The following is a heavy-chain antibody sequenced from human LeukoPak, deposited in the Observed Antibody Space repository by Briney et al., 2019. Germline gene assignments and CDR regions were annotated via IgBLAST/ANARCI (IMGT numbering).Heavy chain of an antibody. CDR1: GFSFTSSW. Sequence: PGGSLRLACVASGFSFTSSWMTWVRQAPGEGLEWVANIAGDESQKRYMDSVKGRFTISRDNAKNSLYLQLNSLRAEDTAIYYCVRDLSPVSDRNVWYDALDIWGQGTMVTVSS. J-gene: IGHJ3*02. V-gene: IGHV3-7*01. D-gene: IGHD1-1*01. CDR3: VRDLSPVSDRNVWYDALDI. CDR2: IAGDESQK.